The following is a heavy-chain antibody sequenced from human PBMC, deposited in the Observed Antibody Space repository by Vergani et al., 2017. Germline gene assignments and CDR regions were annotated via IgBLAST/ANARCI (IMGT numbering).Heavy chain of an antibody. CDR2: INPSGGST. CDR3: ATGLGYYYDSSGYFPLDY. V-gene: IGHV1-46*03. J-gene: IGHJ4*02. Sequence: QVQLVQSGAEVKKPGASVKVSCKASGYTFTSYYMHWVRQAPGQGLEWMGIINPSGGSTSYAQKFQGRVTMTRDTSTSTVYMELSSLRSEDTAVYYCATGLGYYYDSSGYFPLDYWGQGTLVTVSS. D-gene: IGHD3-22*01. CDR1: GYTFTSYY.